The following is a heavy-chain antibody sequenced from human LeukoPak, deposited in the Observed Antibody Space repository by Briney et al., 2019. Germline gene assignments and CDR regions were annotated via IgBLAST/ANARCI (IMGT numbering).Heavy chain of an antibody. CDR1: GGSISSGSYY. J-gene: IGHJ4*02. D-gene: IGHD5-18*01. V-gene: IGHV4-61*02. CDR2: IYTSGST. CDR3: ARINPLESYGWDY. Sequence: TLSLTCTVSGGSISSGSYYWSWIRQPAGKGLEWIGRIYTSGSTNYNPSLKSRVTISVDTSKNQFSLKLSSVTAADTAVYYCARINPLESYGWDYWGQGTMVTVSS.